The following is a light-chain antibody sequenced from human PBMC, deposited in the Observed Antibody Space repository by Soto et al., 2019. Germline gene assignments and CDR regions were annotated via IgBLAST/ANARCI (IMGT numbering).Light chain of an antibody. Sequence: QSVLTQPPSVSGAPGQRVTISCTGSISNIGAGFDVHWYHQLPGTAPKLLIYGNTKRPSGVPDRFSGSKSGTSASLAITGLQAEDEADYYCQSYDSSLSAVVFGGGTKVTVL. J-gene: IGLJ2*01. V-gene: IGLV1-40*01. CDR2: GNT. CDR1: ISNIGAGFD. CDR3: QSYDSSLSAVV.